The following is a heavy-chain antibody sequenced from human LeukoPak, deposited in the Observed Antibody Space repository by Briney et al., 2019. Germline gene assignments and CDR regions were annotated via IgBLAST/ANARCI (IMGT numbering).Heavy chain of an antibody. Sequence: SETLSLTCTVSGFSVSSVYYWGWIRQPPGKGLEWIGSIYRSGSTYYNPSLKSRVTISVDTSKNQFSLKLSSVTAADTAVYYCARQAAAAGNDYWGQGTLVTVSS. CDR1: GFSVSSVYY. CDR3: ARQAAAAGNDY. J-gene: IGHJ4*02. V-gene: IGHV4-38-2*02. D-gene: IGHD6-13*01. CDR2: IYRSGST.